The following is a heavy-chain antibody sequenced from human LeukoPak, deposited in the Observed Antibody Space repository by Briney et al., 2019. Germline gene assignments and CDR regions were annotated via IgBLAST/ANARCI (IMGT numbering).Heavy chain of an antibody. J-gene: IGHJ6*02. CDR2: IYTRGST. CDR3: ARERTEYSSGWSSYYYGMDV. V-gene: IGHV4-4*07. D-gene: IGHD6-19*01. Sequence: SETLSLTCTVSGGSISSYYWSWIRQPAGKGLEWIGRIYTRGSTNYNPSLKSRVTMSVDTSKNQFSLKLSSVTAADTAVYYCARERTEYSSGWSSYYYGMDVWGQGTTVTVSS. CDR1: GGSISSYY.